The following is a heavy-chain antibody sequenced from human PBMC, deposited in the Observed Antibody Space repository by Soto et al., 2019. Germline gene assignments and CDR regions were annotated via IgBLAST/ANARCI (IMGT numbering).Heavy chain of an antibody. CDR2: INHSGST. Sequence: QVHLQQWGAGLLKPSETLSLTCAVYGGSFSGYYWSWIRQPPGKGLEWNGEINHSGSTNYNPSLKSRVSISVGTSKNQFSLKLSSVNAADTAVYYCARGRGDGYNQHWYFDLWGRGTLVTVSS. V-gene: IGHV4-34*01. D-gene: IGHD3-10*01. CDR3: ARGRGDGYNQHWYFDL. CDR1: GGSFSGYY. J-gene: IGHJ2*01.